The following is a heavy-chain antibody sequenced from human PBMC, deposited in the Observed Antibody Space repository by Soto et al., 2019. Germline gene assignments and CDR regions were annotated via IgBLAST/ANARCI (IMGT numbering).Heavy chain of an antibody. D-gene: IGHD3-3*01. Sequence: SETLSLTYTVSGGSISSSSYYWGWIRQPPGKGLEWIGSIYYSGSTYYNPSLKSRVTISVDTSKNQFSLKLSSVTAADTAVYYCARQNRFLEWPPGGMDVWGQGTTVTVSS. CDR1: GGSISSSSYY. CDR3: ARQNRFLEWPPGGMDV. CDR2: IYYSGST. J-gene: IGHJ6*02. V-gene: IGHV4-39*01.